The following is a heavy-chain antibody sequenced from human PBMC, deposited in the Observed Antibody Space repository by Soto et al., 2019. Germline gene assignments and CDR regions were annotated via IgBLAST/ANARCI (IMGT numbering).Heavy chain of an antibody. V-gene: IGHV1-3*01. CDR1: GYTFSTHA. J-gene: IGHJ6*02. D-gene: IGHD1-1*01. Sequence: QVQVVQSGAEVKKPGAPVKISCKASGYTFSTHAMHWVRQAPGQSLEWMGWINGGTGQTKHSHRFQDRVSITRDTSASTAYMELSSLRSEDTAVYYCARGKGMEENYYYYGLDIWGQGTTVTVSS. CDR2: INGGTGQT. CDR3: ARGKGMEENYYYYGLDI.